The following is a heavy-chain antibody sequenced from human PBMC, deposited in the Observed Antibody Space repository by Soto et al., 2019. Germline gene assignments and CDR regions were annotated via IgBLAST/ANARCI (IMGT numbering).Heavy chain of an antibody. CDR2: IWNDGSNR. CDR1: GFTFMTQG. CDR3: ARGLYPLDP. Sequence: QEQLVESGGGVVQPGRSLRLSCAASGFTFMTQGMHWVRQVPGKGLEWVAVIWNDGSNRYYADTVKGRFTISRDNSKNTVYLQMNILRAEDTAVYYCARGLYPLDPWGQGTLVTVSS. D-gene: IGHD2-8*01. V-gene: IGHV3-33*01. J-gene: IGHJ5*02.